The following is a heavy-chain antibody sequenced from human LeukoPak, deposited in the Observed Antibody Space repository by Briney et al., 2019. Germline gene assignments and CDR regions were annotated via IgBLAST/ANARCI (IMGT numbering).Heavy chain of an antibody. CDR3: ASLARVDYYYYYMDV. D-gene: IGHD2-15*01. CDR2: ISSSGSTT. J-gene: IGHJ6*03. V-gene: IGHV3-11*04. Sequence: GGSLRLSCAASGFTFSDYYMSWIRQAPGKGLEWVSYISSSGSTTYYADSVKGRFTISRDNAKNSLYLQMNSLRAEDTAVYYCASLARVDYYYYYMDVWRKGTTVTVSS. CDR1: GFTFSDYY.